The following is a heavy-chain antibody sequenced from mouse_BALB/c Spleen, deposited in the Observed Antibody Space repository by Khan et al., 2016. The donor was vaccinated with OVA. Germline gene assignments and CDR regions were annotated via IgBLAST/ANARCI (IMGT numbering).Heavy chain of an antibody. V-gene: IGHV1-7*01. CDR1: GYTFTTYW. J-gene: IGHJ3*01. CDR3: ARRGLYGSFAY. Sequence: QVQLQQSGAELAKPGASVKMSCKASGYTFTTYWMHWVKQRPGQGLEWIGYIDPTTGYTEYNQKFKDKATLTTDKSSSTAYMQLSSLTSEDSAFYYCARRGLYGSFAYWGQGTLVTVSA. D-gene: IGHD1-1*02. CDR2: IDPTTGYT.